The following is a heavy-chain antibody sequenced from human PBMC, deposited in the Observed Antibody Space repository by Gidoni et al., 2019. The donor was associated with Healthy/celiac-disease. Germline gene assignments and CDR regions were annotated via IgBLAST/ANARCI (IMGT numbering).Heavy chain of an antibody. J-gene: IGHJ3*02. CDR3: ARGYYYDSSGYYYGAFDI. CDR1: GFTFSSYS. CDR2: ISSSSSYI. V-gene: IGHV3-21*01. D-gene: IGHD3-22*01. Sequence: EVQLVESGGGLVKPGGSLRLSCAASGFTFSSYSMNWVRQAPGKGLEWVSSISSSSSYIYYADSVKGRFTISRDNAKNSLYLQMNSLRAEDTAVYYCARGYYYDSSGYYYGAFDIWGQGTMVTVSS.